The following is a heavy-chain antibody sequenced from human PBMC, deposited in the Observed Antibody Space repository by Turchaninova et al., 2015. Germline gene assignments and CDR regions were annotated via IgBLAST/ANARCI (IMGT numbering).Heavy chain of an antibody. CDR2: IYYSGST. D-gene: IGHD3-3*01. CDR3: ARVDTIFGVVTNPDY. J-gene: IGHJ4*02. V-gene: IGHV4-39*07. Sequence: QLQLQESGPGLVKPSATLSLTCTVSGGSISSSRYYWGWIRPPPGKGLEWIGNIYYSGSTYYNPSLKSRVTISIDTSKNQFSLKLSSVTAADTAVYYCARVDTIFGVVTNPDYWGQGTLVTVSS. CDR1: GGSISSSRYY.